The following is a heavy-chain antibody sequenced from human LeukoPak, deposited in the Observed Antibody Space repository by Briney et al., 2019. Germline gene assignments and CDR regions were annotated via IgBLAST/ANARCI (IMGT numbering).Heavy chain of an antibody. J-gene: IGHJ4*02. V-gene: IGHV3-33*01. CDR3: ARDRRGDSSGWYYFDY. D-gene: IGHD6-19*01. Sequence: GGSLRLSCAASGFTFSSYGIHWVRQAPGKGLEWVAVIWYDGSNKYYADSVKGRFTISRDNSKNTLYLQMNSLRAEDTAVYYCARDRRGDSSGWYYFDYWGQGTLVTVSS. CDR2: IWYDGSNK. CDR1: GFTFSSYG.